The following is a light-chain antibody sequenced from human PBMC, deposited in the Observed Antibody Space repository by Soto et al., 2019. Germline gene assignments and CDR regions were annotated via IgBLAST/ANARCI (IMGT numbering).Light chain of an antibody. CDR1: HSISSW. Sequence: DIQMTQSPSTLSASVGDRVTITCRASHSISSWLAWYQQKPGKAPKHLIYKASSLESGVPSRFSGSGSGTEFTLTNSSLQPDDFATYYCQQYNSYPWTFGQGTKVEIK. J-gene: IGKJ1*01. V-gene: IGKV1-5*03. CDR2: KAS. CDR3: QQYNSYPWT.